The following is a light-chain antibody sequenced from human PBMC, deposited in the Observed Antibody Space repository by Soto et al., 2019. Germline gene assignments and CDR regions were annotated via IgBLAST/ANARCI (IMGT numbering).Light chain of an antibody. CDR3: RSYDNSLSGPVV. CDR1: SSNIGAGYD. J-gene: IGLJ2*01. CDR2: GNI. V-gene: IGLV1-40*01. Sequence: QSVLTQPPSVSGAPGQRVTISCTGSSSNIGAGYDVHWYQQLPGTAPKFLIYGNIHRPSGVPDRFSGSKSGTSASLAITGLQAEDEADYYCRSYDNSLSGPVVFGGGTKLTVL.